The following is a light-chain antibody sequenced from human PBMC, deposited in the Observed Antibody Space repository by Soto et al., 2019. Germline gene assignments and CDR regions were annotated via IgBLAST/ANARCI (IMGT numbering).Light chain of an antibody. CDR3: QQYNNWPPT. J-gene: IGKJ1*01. CDR2: GAS. V-gene: IGKV3-15*01. CDR1: QSVSSN. Sequence: EIEMTQSPATLSVSPGERATLSCRASQSVSSNLAWYQQKPGQAPRLLIYGASTRDTGIPARFSGSGSGTEFTLTISSLQSEDFAVYYCQQYNNWPPTFGQGTKVEIK.